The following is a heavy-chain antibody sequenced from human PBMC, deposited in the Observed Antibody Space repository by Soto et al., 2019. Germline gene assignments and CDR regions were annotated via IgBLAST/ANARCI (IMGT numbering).Heavy chain of an antibody. D-gene: IGHD3-22*01. CDR2: ISGSGSNT. V-gene: IGHV3-23*01. CDR3: VKEGLLLTRTY. J-gene: IGHJ4*02. CDR1: GFTFSTYV. Sequence: PGGSLRLSCAASGFTFSTYVLNWVRQAPGKGLEWVSAISGSGSNTYYADSVKGRFTISRDNSKNTLYLQMNSLRVEDTAVYYCVKEGLLLTRTYWGQGTLVTVSS.